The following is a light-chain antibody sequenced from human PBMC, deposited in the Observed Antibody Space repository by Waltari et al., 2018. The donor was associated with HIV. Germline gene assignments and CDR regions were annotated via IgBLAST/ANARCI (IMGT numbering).Light chain of an antibody. J-gene: IGLJ2*01. CDR1: SSNIGAGYD. CDR3: QSYDSSLNNHVL. V-gene: IGLV1-40*01. Sequence: QSVLTQPPSVSGAPGQRVTISCTGSSSNIGAGYDVHWYQQLPGAAPQLLIYMDRFSDSKSGTSASLAITGLQAEDEADYYCQSYDSSLNNHVLFGGETKLTVL.